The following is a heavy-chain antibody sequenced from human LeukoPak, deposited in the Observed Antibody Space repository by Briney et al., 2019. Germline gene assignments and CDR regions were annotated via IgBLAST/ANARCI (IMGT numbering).Heavy chain of an antibody. D-gene: IGHD2-2*01. J-gene: IGHJ4*02. CDR3: ARGACSSTSCFYFDY. V-gene: IGHV1-2*02. CDR1: GYTFTGYY. Sequence: AASVKVSCKASGYTFTGYYMQWVRQAPGQGLEWMGWINPNSGGTNYAQKFQGRVTMTRDTSISTAYMELSRLRSDDTAVYYCARGACSSTSCFYFDYWSQGALVTVSS. CDR2: INPNSGGT.